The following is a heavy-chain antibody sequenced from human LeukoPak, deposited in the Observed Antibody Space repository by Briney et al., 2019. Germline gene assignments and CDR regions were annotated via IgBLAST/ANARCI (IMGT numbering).Heavy chain of an antibody. CDR3: AQDHYVWGSYRAFDY. V-gene: IGHV3-23*01. CDR2: ISGSGGST. J-gene: IGHJ4*02. D-gene: IGHD3-16*02. CDR1: GFTFSSYA. Sequence: GGSLRLSCAASGFTFSSYAMSWVRQAPGKGLGWASAISGSGGSTYYADSVKGRFTISRDNSKNTLYLQMNSLRAEDTAVYYCAQDHYVWGSYRAFDYWGQGTLVTLSS.